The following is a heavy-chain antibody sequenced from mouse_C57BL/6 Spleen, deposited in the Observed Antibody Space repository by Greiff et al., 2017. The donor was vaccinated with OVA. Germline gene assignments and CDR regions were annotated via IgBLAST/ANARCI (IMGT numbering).Heavy chain of an antibody. CDR2: ISDGGSYT. CDR1: GFTFSSYA. J-gene: IGHJ1*03. D-gene: IGHD2-12*01. Sequence: EVMLVESGGGLVKPGGSLKLSCAASGFTFSSYAMSWVRQTPEKRLEWVATISDGGSYTYYPDNVKGRFTISRDNAKNNLYLQMSHLKSEDTAMYYCARDCYSFWYFDVWGTGTTVTVSS. V-gene: IGHV5-4*01. CDR3: ARDCYSFWYFDV.